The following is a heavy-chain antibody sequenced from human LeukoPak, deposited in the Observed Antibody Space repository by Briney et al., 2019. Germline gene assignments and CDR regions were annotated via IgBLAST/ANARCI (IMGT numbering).Heavy chain of an antibody. CDR3: ARHAGTYYYDSSGYDNAFDI. D-gene: IGHD3-22*01. CDR2: IYYSGST. Sequence: PSETLSLTCTVSGGSISSSSYYWGWSRQPPGTGLEWIGSIYYSGSTYYNPSLKSRVTISVDTSKNQFSLKLSSVTAADTAVYYCARHAGTYYYDSSGYDNAFDIWGQGTMVSVSS. J-gene: IGHJ3*02. V-gene: IGHV4-39*01. CDR1: GGSISSSSYY.